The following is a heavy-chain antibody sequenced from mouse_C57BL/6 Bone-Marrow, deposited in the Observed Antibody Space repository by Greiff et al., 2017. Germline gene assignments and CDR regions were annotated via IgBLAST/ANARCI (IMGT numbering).Heavy chain of an antibody. V-gene: IGHV1-69*01. CDR2: IDPSDSYT. CDR1: GYTFTSYW. CDR3: ARDGYYFDY. Sequence: VQLQQPGAELVMPGASVKLSCKASGYTFTSYWMHWVKQRPGQGLEWIGEIDPSDSYTNYNQKFKGKSPLTVDKSSSTAYMQLSSLTSEDSAVYYCARDGYYFDYWGQGTTLTVSS. J-gene: IGHJ2*01.